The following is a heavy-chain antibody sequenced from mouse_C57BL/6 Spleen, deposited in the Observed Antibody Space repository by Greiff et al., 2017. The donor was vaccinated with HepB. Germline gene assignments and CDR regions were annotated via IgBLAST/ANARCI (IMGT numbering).Heavy chain of an antibody. J-gene: IGHJ2*01. D-gene: IGHD1-1*01. V-gene: IGHV8-12*01. Sequence: QVTLKVCGPGILQSSQTLSLTCSFSGFSLSTSGMGVSWIRQPSGKGLEWLAHIYWDDDKRYNPSLKSRLTISKDTSRNQVFLKITSVDTADTATYYCARRVIYYYGSSPFDYWGQGTTLTVSS. CDR2: IYWDDDK. CDR1: GFSLSTSGMG. CDR3: ARRVIYYYGSSPFDY.